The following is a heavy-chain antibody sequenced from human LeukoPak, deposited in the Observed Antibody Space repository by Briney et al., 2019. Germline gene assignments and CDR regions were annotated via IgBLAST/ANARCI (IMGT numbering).Heavy chain of an antibody. CDR3: ARDSGGIRFLEWLPNYYYYMDA. CDR2: ISAYNGNT. Sequence: EASVKVSCKASGYTFTSYGISWVRQAPGQGLEWMGWISAYNGNTNYAQKLQGRVTMTTDTSTSTAYMELRSLRSDDTAVYYCARDSGGIRFLEWLPNYYYYMDAWGKGTTVTVSS. CDR1: GYTFTSYG. D-gene: IGHD3-3*01. J-gene: IGHJ6*03. V-gene: IGHV1-18*01.